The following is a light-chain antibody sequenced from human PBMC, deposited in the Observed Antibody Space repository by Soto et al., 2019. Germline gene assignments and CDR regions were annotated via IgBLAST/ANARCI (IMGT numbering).Light chain of an antibody. CDR2: DTS. CDR1: HSVGST. V-gene: IGKV3-15*01. Sequence: ETVMTQSPATLSVSPGEGATLSCRASHSVGSTLAWYQQKPGQAPRLLMYDTSTRATGIPARFSGSGSGTEFTLTISSLQSDDFAVYDCQYYNNWPWTLGQGTKVEIK. J-gene: IGKJ1*01. CDR3: QYYNNWPWT.